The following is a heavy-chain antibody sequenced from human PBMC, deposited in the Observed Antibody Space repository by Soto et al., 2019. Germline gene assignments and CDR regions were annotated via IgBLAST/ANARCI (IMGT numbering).Heavy chain of an antibody. D-gene: IGHD6-19*01. CDR3: ARALVAIGGWYYFDY. V-gene: IGHV3-23*01. CDR2: ISPTGGST. J-gene: IGHJ4*02. CDR1: GYTHTFNTYA. Sequence: GGSLRLSCAGSGYTHTFNTYAMSWVRQAPGKGLEWVAGISPTGGSTYYADSVKGRFTISRDNSKDTLFLQMSSLRVEDAAVYYCARALVAIGGWYYFDYWGQATLVTVSS.